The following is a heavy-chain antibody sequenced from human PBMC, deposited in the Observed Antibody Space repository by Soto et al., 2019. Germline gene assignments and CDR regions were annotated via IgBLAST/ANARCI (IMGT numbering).Heavy chain of an antibody. Sequence: VQSGSQVKRPVASVKVSCRTSEYTFTSYLLHWVRQAPGQGLEWVGVIDPNDGDTNYGQSFQRRGAMTRDTSTRTAYLERIGLTSGDTAAYFCAEDVDLLMAGPLRTDFYRFYSWGQGTLVTVSS. V-gene: IGHV1-46*01. J-gene: IGHJ5*01. CDR2: IDPNDGDT. CDR3: AEDVDLLMAGPLRTDFYRFYS. D-gene: IGHD6-19*01. CDR1: EYTFTSYL.